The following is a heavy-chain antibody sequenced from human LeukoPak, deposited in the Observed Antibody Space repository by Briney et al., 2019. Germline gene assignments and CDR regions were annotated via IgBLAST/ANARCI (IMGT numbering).Heavy chain of an antibody. Sequence: SETLSLTCTVSGGSISSSSYYWGWIRQPPGKGLEWIGRIYYSGSTYYNPSLKSRVTISVDTSKNQFSLKLSSVTAADTAVYYCASPYYDFWSGHHNSYYYYMDAWGKGTTVTVSS. CDR3: ASPYYDFWSGHHNSYYYYMDA. V-gene: IGHV4-39*01. CDR1: GGSISSSSYY. J-gene: IGHJ6*03. D-gene: IGHD3-3*01. CDR2: IYYSGST.